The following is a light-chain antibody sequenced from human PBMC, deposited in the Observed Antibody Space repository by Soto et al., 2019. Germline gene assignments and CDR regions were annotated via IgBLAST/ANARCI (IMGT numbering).Light chain of an antibody. CDR1: QSVSRY. J-gene: IGKJ1*01. V-gene: IGKV1-39*01. CDR3: QQTYSTPGT. Sequence: DIQMTQSPSSLSASVGDRVTITCRASQSVSRYLNWYQQKPGKAPKLLLYATSSLHNGVPSRFSGSGSGTDFTPTISSIQPEDFASYYCQQTYSTPGTFGRGTKVEIK. CDR2: ATS.